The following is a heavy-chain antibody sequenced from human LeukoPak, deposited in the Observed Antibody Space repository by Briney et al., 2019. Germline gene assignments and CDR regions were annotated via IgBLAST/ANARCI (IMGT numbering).Heavy chain of an antibody. CDR2: ISAYNGNT. Sequence: ASVKVSCKASGYTFTSYGISWVRQAPGQGLAWMGWISAYNGNTNYAQKLQGRVTMTTHTSTRPASLELRGLRSGDTAVYYCARNTIFGVVIIPLDYWGQGTLVTVSS. CDR3: ARNTIFGVVIIPLDY. D-gene: IGHD3-3*01. CDR1: GYTFTSYG. V-gene: IGHV1-18*01. J-gene: IGHJ4*02.